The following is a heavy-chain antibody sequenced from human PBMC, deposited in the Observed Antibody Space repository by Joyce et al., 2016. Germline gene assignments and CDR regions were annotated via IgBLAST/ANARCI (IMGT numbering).Heavy chain of an antibody. Sequence: QVQPVQSGAEVKKPGASVKVSCKASGYTFTSYDINWVRQATGQGLEWMGWMNPDSGNIAYAQKFQGRVTMTRNTSISTAYMELSSLRSEDTAVYYCARERNYGDLSFDPWGQGTLVTVSS. CDR3: ARERNYGDLSFDP. J-gene: IGHJ5*02. V-gene: IGHV1-8*01. D-gene: IGHD4-17*01. CDR2: MNPDSGNI. CDR1: GYTFTSYD.